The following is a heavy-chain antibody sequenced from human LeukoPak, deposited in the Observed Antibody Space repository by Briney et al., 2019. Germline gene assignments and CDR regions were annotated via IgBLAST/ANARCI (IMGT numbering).Heavy chain of an antibody. V-gene: IGHV4-61*01. CDR2: ISYSGST. CDR3: ARDKRFLEWLGAFDI. CDR1: GGSIDSTSYF. D-gene: IGHD3-3*01. Sequence: PSETLSLTCSVSGGSIDSTSYFWGWVRQPPGKGLEWIGYISYSGSTNYNPSLKSRVAISVDTSKNQFSLKLSSVTAADTAVYYCARDKRFLEWLGAFDIWGQGTMVTVSS. J-gene: IGHJ3*02.